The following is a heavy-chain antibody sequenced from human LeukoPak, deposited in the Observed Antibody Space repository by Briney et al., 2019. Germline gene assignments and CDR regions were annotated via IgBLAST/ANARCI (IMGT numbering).Heavy chain of an antibody. V-gene: IGHV1-18*01. J-gene: IGHJ4*02. CDR1: GYTFTSYG. Sequence: GASVKVSCKASGYTFTSYGISWVRQAPGQGLEWMGWISAYNGNTDYAQKLQGRVTMTTDTSTSTAYMELRSLRSDDTAVYYCAVAAAGNYYFDYWGQGTLVTVSS. D-gene: IGHD6-13*01. CDR2: ISAYNGNT. CDR3: AVAAAGNYYFDY.